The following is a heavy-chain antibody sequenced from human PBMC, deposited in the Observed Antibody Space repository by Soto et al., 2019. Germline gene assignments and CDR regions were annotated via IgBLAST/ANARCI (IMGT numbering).Heavy chain of an antibody. CDR1: GFTFSSYA. CDR3: AKDNTYCGGDCYSSSDAFDI. Sequence: GGSLRLSCAASGFTFSSYAMSWVRQAPGKGLEWVSAISGSGGSTYYADSVKGRFTISRDNSKNTLYLQMNSLRAEDTAVYYCAKDNTYCGGDCYSSSDAFDIWGQGTMVTVSS. D-gene: IGHD2-21*02. CDR2: ISGSGGST. V-gene: IGHV3-23*01. J-gene: IGHJ3*02.